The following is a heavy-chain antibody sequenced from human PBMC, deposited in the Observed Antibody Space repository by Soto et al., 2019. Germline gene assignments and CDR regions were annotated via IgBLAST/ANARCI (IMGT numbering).Heavy chain of an antibody. Sequence: ASVKVSCKASGYTFTSYAIHWVRQAPGQRLEWMGWINAGNGNTKYSQKFQGRVTITRDTSASTAYMELSSLRSEDTAVYYCARDLPSSTLYVIYNWFDPWGQGTQVTVSS. V-gene: IGHV1-3*01. CDR3: ARDLPSSTLYVIYNWFDP. J-gene: IGHJ5*02. D-gene: IGHD6-13*01. CDR1: GYTFTSYA. CDR2: INAGNGNT.